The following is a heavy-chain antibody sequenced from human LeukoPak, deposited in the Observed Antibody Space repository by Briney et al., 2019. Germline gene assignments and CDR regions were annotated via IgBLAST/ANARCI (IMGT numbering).Heavy chain of an antibody. Sequence: GRSLRLSCAASGFTFSSYAMHWVRQAPGKGLEWVAVISYDGSNKYYADSVKGRFTISRDNSKNTLYLQMNSLRAEDTAVYYCARDLIAAAGTGIYYYFDYWGQGTLVTVSS. V-gene: IGHV3-30*04. CDR3: ARDLIAAAGTGIYYYFDY. CDR1: GFTFSSYA. J-gene: IGHJ4*02. D-gene: IGHD6-13*01. CDR2: ISYDGSNK.